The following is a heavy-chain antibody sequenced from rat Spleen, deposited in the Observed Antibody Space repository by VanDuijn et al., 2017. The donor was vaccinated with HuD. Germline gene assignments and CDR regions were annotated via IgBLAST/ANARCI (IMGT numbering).Heavy chain of an antibody. CDR3: ATEDYGLTGFGY. J-gene: IGHJ3*01. Sequence: EVQLVESGGGLVQPGRSMKLSCAASGFTFSNYDMAWVRQAPTKGLEWVASISYDVTSTSYRDFVKGRFTLSRDHSKSTLYLQLDSLRSEDTASYYCATEDYGLTGFGYWGQGTLVTVSS. D-gene: IGHD1-3*01. V-gene: IGHV5-20*01. CDR2: ISYDVTST. CDR1: GFTFSNYD.